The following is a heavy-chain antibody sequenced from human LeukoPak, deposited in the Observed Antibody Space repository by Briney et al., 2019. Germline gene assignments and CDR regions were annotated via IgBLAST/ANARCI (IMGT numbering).Heavy chain of an antibody. CDR2: IIPILGIA. D-gene: IGHD6-13*01. V-gene: IGHV1-69*04. Sequence: SVTVSCKASGGTFSSYAISWVRQAPGQGLEWMGRIIPILGIANYAQKFQGRVTITADKSTSTAYMELSSLRSEDTAVYYCARANIAAAGTNFDYWGQGTLVTVSS. J-gene: IGHJ4*02. CDR1: GGTFSSYA. CDR3: ARANIAAAGTNFDY.